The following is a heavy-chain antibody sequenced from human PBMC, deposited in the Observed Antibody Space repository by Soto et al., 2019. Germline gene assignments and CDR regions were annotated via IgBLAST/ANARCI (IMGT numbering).Heavy chain of an antibody. D-gene: IGHD3-10*01. CDR3: ARLPDYYGSGSCPRGAFDI. Sequence: PGESLKISCKGSGYSFTSYWISWVRQMPGKGLEWMGRIDPSDSYTNYSPSFQGHVTISADKSISTAYLQWSSLKASDTAMYYCARLPDYYGSGSCPRGAFDIWGQGTMVTVSS. CDR2: IDPSDSYT. J-gene: IGHJ3*02. V-gene: IGHV5-10-1*01. CDR1: GYSFTSYW.